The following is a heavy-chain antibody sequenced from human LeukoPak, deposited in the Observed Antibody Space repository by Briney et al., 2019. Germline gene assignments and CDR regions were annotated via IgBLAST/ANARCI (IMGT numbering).Heavy chain of an antibody. D-gene: IGHD1-14*01. Sequence: GGSLRLSCAASGFTFSTYGMHWVRQAPGKGLEWVAVISYDTRSDYHVDSVKGRFSISRDNSKNILYLQMNSLRPEDTAVYYCARDRTSWSDALDIWGLGTLVTVSS. V-gene: IGHV3-30*03. CDR3: ARDRTSWSDALDI. CDR1: GFTFSTYG. J-gene: IGHJ3*02. CDR2: ISYDTRSD.